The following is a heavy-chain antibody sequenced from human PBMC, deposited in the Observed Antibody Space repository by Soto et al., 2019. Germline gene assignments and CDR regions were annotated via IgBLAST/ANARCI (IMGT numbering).Heavy chain of an antibody. CDR3: ARDYDY. CDR2: IIPIFDTA. D-gene: IGHD3-3*01. V-gene: IGHV1-69*01. J-gene: IGHJ4*02. Sequence: QVQLVQSGAEVKKPGSSVKVSCKASGGTFSSYAINWVRQAPGQGLEWMGGIIPIFDTANYAQKFQGRVKNTAEESTSTAYVALSSLRSEDTAVYYCARDYDYWGRGTLVTVAS. CDR1: GGTFSSYA.